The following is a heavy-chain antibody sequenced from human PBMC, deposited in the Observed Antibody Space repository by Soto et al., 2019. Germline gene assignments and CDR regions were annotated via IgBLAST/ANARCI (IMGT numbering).Heavy chain of an antibody. V-gene: IGHV3-23*01. CDR2: ISGSGGST. CDR1: GFTFSSYA. CDR3: GKDVVVVTTLPDY. J-gene: IGHJ4*02. Sequence: GGSLRLSCAASGFTFSSYAMSWVRQAPGKGLEWVSAISGSGGSTYYADSVKGRFTISRDNSKDTLYLQMNSLRAEDTDVYYCGKDVVVVTTLPDYLGQGTLVTVSS. D-gene: IGHD3-22*01.